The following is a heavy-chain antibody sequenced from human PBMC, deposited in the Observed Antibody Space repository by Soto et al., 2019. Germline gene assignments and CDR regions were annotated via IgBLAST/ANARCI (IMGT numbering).Heavy chain of an antibody. CDR3: ARLAIAARQTGFDY. D-gene: IGHD6-6*01. Sequence: PXESLKISCTGSGYSFTSYWIGLVRQMPGKGLEWMGIIYPGDSDTRYSPSFQGQVTISADKSISTAYLQWSSLKASDTAMYYCARLAIAARQTGFDYWGQGTLVTVYS. J-gene: IGHJ4*02. CDR1: GYSFTSYW. CDR2: IYPGDSDT. V-gene: IGHV5-51*01.